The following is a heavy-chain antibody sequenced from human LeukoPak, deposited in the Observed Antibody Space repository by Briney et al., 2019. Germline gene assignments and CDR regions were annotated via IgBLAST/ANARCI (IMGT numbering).Heavy chain of an antibody. CDR3: AREGLCSGGSCYWGVDY. CDR2: ISAYNGDT. V-gene: IGHV1-18*01. D-gene: IGHD2-15*01. Sequence: GASVKVSCKASGYTFTSYGISWVRQAPGQGLEWMGWISAYNGDTNYAQKLQGRVTMTTDTSTSTAYMELRSLRSDDTAVYYCAREGLCSGGSCYWGVDYWGQGTLVTVSS. CDR1: GYTFTSYG. J-gene: IGHJ4*02.